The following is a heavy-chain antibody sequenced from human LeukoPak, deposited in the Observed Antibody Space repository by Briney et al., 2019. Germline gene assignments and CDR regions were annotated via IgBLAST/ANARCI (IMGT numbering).Heavy chain of an antibody. D-gene: IGHD2-2*01. CDR3: ARTDCSSTSCYHYNNWFDP. J-gene: IGHJ5*02. Sequence: ASVKVSCKASGYTFTSYAMHWVRQAPGQRLEWMGWINAGNGNTKYSQKSQGRVTITRDTSASTAYMELSSLRSEDTAVYYCARTDCSSTSCYHYNNWFDPWGQGTLVTVSS. CDR2: INAGNGNT. V-gene: IGHV1-3*01. CDR1: GYTFTSYA.